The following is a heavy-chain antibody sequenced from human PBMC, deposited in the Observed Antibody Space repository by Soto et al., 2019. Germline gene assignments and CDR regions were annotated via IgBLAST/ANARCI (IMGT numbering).Heavy chain of an antibody. CDR1: GVSTSKHY. CDR2: IYYRGTT. V-gene: IGHV4-59*11. J-gene: IGHJ4*02. Sequence: SETLSLTCSVSGVSTSKHYWTWIRKPPGQGPEWIGCIYYRGTTNYNASFNSRVTISVDTSKNQFSLKLTSVTTADTAVYYCARGGGSPYHDHDFDYWGQGILVTVS. CDR3: ARGGGSPYHDHDFDY. D-gene: IGHD2-2*01.